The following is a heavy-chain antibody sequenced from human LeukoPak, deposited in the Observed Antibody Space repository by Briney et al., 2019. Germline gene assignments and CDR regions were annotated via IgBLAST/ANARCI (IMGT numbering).Heavy chain of an antibody. V-gene: IGHV1-2*06. Sequence: ASVKVSCKASGYTFTDYYMHWVRQAPGQGREWVGRIKPKSGGTTYAQRFQGRVTRTRDTSISTAYMELSRLRSDDTAVYYCARDLTIVVEDAFDIWGQGTMVTVSS. D-gene: IGHD3-22*01. CDR3: ARDLTIVVEDAFDI. CDR2: IKPKSGGT. CDR1: GYTFTDYY. J-gene: IGHJ3*02.